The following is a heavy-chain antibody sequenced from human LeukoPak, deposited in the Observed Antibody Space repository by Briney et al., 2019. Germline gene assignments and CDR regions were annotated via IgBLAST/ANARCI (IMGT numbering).Heavy chain of an antibody. CDR2: IKQDGSEK. V-gene: IGHV3-7*03. CDR3: ARKAYGLDV. Sequence: PGGSLRLSCAPSGFTSSSYWMSWVRQAPGKGLEWVANIKQDGSEKYYVDSVKGRFAISRDNAKNSLYLQMNSLRAEDTAVYYCARKAYGLDVWGKGTTVTVSS. CDR1: GFTSSSYW. J-gene: IGHJ6*04.